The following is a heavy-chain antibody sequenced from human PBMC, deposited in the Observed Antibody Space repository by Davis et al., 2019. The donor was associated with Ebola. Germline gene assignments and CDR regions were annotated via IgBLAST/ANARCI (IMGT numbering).Heavy chain of an antibody. CDR3: ARGGIVVVVAPTLYCGMDV. V-gene: IGHV4-34*01. CDR1: GGSFSGYY. CDR2: INHSGST. Sequence: SETLSPTCAVYGGSFSGYYWSWIRQPPGKGLEWIGEINHSGSTNYNPSLKSRVTISLDTSKNQFSLKLSSVTAADTAVYYCARGGIVVVVAPTLYCGMDVWGQGTTVTVSS. D-gene: IGHD2-15*01. J-gene: IGHJ6*02.